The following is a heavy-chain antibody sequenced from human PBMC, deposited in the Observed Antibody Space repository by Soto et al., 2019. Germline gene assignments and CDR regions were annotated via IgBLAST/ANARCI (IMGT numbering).Heavy chain of an antibody. J-gene: IGHJ3*02. CDR2: IYYSGST. CDR1: GGSISSYY. Sequence: SETLSLTCTVSGGSISSYYWSWIRQPPGKGLEWIGYIYYSGSTNYNPSLKSRVTISVDTSKNQFSLKLSSVTAADTAVYYCARNSSSSDDAFDIWGQGTMVTVSS. D-gene: IGHD6-6*01. CDR3: ARNSSSSDDAFDI. V-gene: IGHV4-59*01.